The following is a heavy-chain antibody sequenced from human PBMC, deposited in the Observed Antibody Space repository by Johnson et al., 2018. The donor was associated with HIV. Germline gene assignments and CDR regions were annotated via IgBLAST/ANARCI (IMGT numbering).Heavy chain of an antibody. V-gene: IGHV3-9*01. CDR2: ISWNSGSI. CDR3: AGGDCSGGSCYSEGATDAFDI. CDR1: GFSFDDSA. J-gene: IGHJ3*02. Sequence: VQLVESGGGLIQPGRSLRLSCAASGFSFDDSAMHWVRQAPGKGLEWVSGISWNSGSIGYADSVKGRFTISRANAKKPLYLQMNSLRAEDTAGYYCAGGDCSGGSCYSEGATDAFDIWGQGTMVTVSS. D-gene: IGHD2-15*01.